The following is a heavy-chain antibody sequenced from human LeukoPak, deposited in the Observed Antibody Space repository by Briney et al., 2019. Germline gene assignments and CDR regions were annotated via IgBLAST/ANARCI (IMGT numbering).Heavy chain of an antibody. CDR2: IIPIFGTA. CDR1: GGTFSSYA. V-gene: IGHV1-69*05. D-gene: IGHD6-19*01. J-gene: IGHJ4*02. Sequence: SVKVSCKASGGTFSSYAISWVRQAPGQGLEWMGGIIPIFGTANYAQKFQGRVTITTDESTSTAYMELSSLRSEDTAVYYCAREGYSSGWPRYYFDYWGQGTLVTVSS. CDR3: AREGYSSGWPRYYFDY.